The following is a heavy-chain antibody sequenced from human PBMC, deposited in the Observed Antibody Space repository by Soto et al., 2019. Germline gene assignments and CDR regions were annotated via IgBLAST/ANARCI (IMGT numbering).Heavy chain of an antibody. CDR1: GYSFTRYG. CDR3: AGGRAGGSYYFDD. V-gene: IGHV1-18*01. J-gene: IGHJ4*02. CDR2: ISAYNGNT. D-gene: IGHD1-26*01. Sequence: QVQLVQSGAEVKKPGASVKVSCKASGYSFTRYGISWVRQAPGQGLEWMGWISAYNGNTNYEQKLQGRVTVTTDTSTSTAYRELGSLRSDDSAVYYWAGGRAGGSYYFDDWGRGTLVTVSS.